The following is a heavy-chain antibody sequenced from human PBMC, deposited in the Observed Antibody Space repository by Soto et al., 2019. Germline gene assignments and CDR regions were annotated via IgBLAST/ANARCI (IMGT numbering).Heavy chain of an antibody. J-gene: IGHJ5*02. CDR3: ARSTAMIVVVTRENWYDP. CDR2: TYYRSKWYN. Sequence: SQTLSLTCAISGDSVSSNSAAWNWIRQSPSRGLEWLGRTYYRSKWYNDYAVSVKSRITINPDTSKNQFSLQLNSVTPEDTAVYYCARSTAMIVVVTRENWYDPWGQGTLVTVSS. D-gene: IGHD3-22*01. CDR1: GDSVSSNSAA. V-gene: IGHV6-1*01.